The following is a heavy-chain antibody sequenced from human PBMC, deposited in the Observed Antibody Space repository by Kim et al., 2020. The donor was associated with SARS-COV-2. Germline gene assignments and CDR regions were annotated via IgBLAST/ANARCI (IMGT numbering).Heavy chain of an antibody. D-gene: IGHD3-10*01. V-gene: IGHV3-33*01. Sequence: GGSLRLSCAASGFTFSSYGTHWVRQAPGKGLEWVAVIWYDGSNKYYADSVKGRFTISRDNSKNTLYLQMNSLRAEDTAVYYCAREYYYGSGSYYVDYWGQGTLVTVSS. J-gene: IGHJ4*02. CDR2: IWYDGSNK. CDR3: AREYYYGSGSYYVDY. CDR1: GFTFSSYG.